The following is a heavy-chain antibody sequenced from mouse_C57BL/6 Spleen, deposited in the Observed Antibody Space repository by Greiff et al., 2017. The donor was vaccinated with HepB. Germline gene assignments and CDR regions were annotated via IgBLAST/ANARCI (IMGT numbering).Heavy chain of an antibody. CDR2: INPYNGGT. Sequence: VQLQQSGPVLVKPGASVKMSCKASGYTFTDYYMNWVKQSHGKSLEWIGVINPYNGGTSYNQKFKGKATLTVDKSSSTAYMELNSLTSEDSAVYYCARWPITGRYAMDYWGQGTSVTVSS. D-gene: IGHD4-1*01. CDR3: ARWPITGRYAMDY. J-gene: IGHJ4*01. CDR1: GYTFTDYY. V-gene: IGHV1-19*01.